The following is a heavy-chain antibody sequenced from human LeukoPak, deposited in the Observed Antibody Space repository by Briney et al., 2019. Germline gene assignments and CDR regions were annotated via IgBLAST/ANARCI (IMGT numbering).Heavy chain of an antibody. J-gene: IGHJ4*02. V-gene: IGHV3-7*01. D-gene: IGHD1-26*01. Sequence: GGSLRLSCAASGFSLSNYWISWVRQAPGRGLEWVANIKLDGSEKYYVNSVKGRFTISRDNAKNSLNLQMNSLRAEDTAVYYCARETRGSYVPGLDSWGQGTLVTVSS. CDR1: GFSLSNYW. CDR2: IKLDGSEK. CDR3: ARETRGSYVPGLDS.